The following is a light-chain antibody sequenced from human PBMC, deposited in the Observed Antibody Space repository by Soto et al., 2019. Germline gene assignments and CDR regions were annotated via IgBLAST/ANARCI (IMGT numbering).Light chain of an antibody. CDR3: QQYGSSPLT. CDR2: GAS. Sequence: EVGLTQSPAALSLSPGERATLSCRASQSISSSYLAWYQQKPGQAPRLLIYGASSRATGIPDRFSGSGSGTDFTLTISRLEPEDFAVYYCQQYGSSPLTFGGGTKVDI. CDR1: QSISSSY. V-gene: IGKV3-20*01. J-gene: IGKJ4*01.